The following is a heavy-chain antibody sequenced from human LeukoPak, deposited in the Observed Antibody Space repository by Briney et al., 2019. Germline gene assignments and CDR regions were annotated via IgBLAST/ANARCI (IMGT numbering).Heavy chain of an antibody. CDR1: GGSISSYY. Sequence: PSETLSLTCTVSGGSISSYYWSWIRKPPGKGLEWIGYIYYSGSTNYNPSLKSRVTISVDTSKNQFSLKLSSVTAADTAVYYCARAGYSSGWYDAFDIWGQGTMVTVSS. D-gene: IGHD6-19*01. CDR2: IYYSGST. CDR3: ARAGYSSGWYDAFDI. V-gene: IGHV4-59*01. J-gene: IGHJ3*02.